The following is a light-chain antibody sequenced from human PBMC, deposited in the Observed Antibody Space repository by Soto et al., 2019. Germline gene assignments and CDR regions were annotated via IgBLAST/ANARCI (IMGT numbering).Light chain of an antibody. V-gene: IGKV1-5*03. CDR2: KAS. J-gene: IGKJ1*01. CDR1: QSISSW. CDR3: QQYNSYSGT. Sequence: DIQMTQSPSTLSASVGDRVTITCRASQSISSWLAWYQQKPGKAPKLLIYKASSLESGVPSRFSGSGSGTEITPTISRLPPDDFATYYRQQYNSYSGTFGQGTKVEIK.